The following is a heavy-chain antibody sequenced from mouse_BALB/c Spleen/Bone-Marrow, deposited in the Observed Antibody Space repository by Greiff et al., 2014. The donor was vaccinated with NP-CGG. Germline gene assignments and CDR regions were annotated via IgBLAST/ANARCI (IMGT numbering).Heavy chain of an antibody. CDR2: ISNGGGST. Sequence: EVQGVESGGGLVQPGGSLKLSCATSGFTFSDYYMYWVRQTPEKRLGWVAYISNGGGSTYYPDTVKGRFTISRDNAKNTLYLQMSRLKSEDTAMYYCARHNYDETWFAYWGQGTLVTVSA. CDR3: ARHNYDETWFAY. J-gene: IGHJ3*01. CDR1: GFTFSDYY. V-gene: IGHV5-12*02. D-gene: IGHD2-4*01.